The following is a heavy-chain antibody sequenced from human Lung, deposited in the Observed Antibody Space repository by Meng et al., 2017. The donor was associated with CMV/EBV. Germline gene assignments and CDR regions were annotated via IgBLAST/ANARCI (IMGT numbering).Heavy chain of an antibody. CDR1: FIFPDYY. CDR2: ISGSGTTI. CDR3: ARDVFDHDFWSGSIFDY. D-gene: IGHD3-3*01. J-gene: IGHJ4*02. V-gene: IGHV3-11*01. Sequence: FIFPDYYMSWIRQAPGKVLEWISYISGSGTTIYYADSVKGRFTISRDNAKKSLSLQMNNLRAEDTAVYYCARDVFDHDFWSGSIFDYWGQGILVTVSS.